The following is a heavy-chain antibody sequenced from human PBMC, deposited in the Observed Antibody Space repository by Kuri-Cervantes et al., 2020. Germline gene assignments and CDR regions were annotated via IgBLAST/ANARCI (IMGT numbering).Heavy chain of an antibody. D-gene: IGHD6-13*01. CDR2: IYYSGST. Sequence: GSLRLSCTVSGGSISSYYWSWIRQPPGKGLEWIGCIYYSGSTNYNPSLKSRVTMSLDTSKNQFSLKLSSVTAADTAVYYCARHLGPASSSWSLGDYWGQGTLVTVSS. CDR3: ARHLGPASSSWSLGDY. V-gene: IGHV4-59*08. J-gene: IGHJ4*02. CDR1: GGSISSYY.